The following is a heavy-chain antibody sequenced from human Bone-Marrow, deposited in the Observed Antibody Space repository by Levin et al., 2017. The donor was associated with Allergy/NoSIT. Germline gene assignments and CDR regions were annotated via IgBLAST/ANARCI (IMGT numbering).Heavy chain of an antibody. J-gene: IGHJ4*02. CDR2: INPNSGGT. V-gene: IGHV1-2*06. D-gene: IGHD4-17*01. Sequence: ASVKVSCKASGYTFTGYYMHWVRQAPGQGLEWMGRINPNSGGTNYAQKFQGRVTMTRDTSISTAYMELSRLRSDDTAVYYCARGSYGDRLFDYWGQGTLVTVSS. CDR1: GYTFTGYY. CDR3: ARGSYGDRLFDY.